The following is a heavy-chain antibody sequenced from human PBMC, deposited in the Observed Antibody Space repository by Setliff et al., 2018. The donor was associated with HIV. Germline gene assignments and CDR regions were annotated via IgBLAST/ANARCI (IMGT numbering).Heavy chain of an antibody. CDR1: GYTFTSFA. Sequence: ASVKVSCKASGYTFTSFAIHWVRQAPGHGLEWMGWINAGNGDTEYSQKFQGRVTIDRDTSATTAYMELRSLRSEDTAVYYCARVRGSGSFPHWDGMDVWGQGTTVTVSS. D-gene: IGHD3-10*01. CDR2: INAGNGDT. CDR3: ARVRGSGSFPHWDGMDV. V-gene: IGHV1-3*01. J-gene: IGHJ6*02.